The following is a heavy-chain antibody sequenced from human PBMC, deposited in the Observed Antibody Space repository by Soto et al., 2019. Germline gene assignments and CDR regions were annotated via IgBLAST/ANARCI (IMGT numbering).Heavy chain of an antibody. D-gene: IGHD1-1*01. V-gene: IGHV5-51*03. Sequence: EVQLVQSGAEVLRPGESLKISCKGFGYSFKNYWIGWVRQMPGKGLEWMGIIYPGDSDTRYSPPFHGQVTISADKSISTAYLQWSSLKASDTAIYYCARESTTATVLGAFDLWGQGTMVTVSS. CDR3: ARESTTATVLGAFDL. CDR2: IYPGDSDT. CDR1: GYSFKNYW. J-gene: IGHJ3*01.